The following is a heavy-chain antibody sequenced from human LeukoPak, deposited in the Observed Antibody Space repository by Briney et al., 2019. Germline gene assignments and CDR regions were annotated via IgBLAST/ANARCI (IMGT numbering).Heavy chain of an antibody. Sequence: GGSLRLSCVASGSGFSDQYMDWVRQAPGKGLEWVGRIGNKANSYTTEYAASVKGRFTISRDDSRNSLYLQTNSLKTDDTALYYCTRGYSGAHVYAFDIWGQGTMVTVSS. D-gene: IGHD5-12*01. CDR1: GSGFSDQY. J-gene: IGHJ3*02. CDR3: TRGYSGAHVYAFDI. V-gene: IGHV3-72*01. CDR2: IGNKANSYTT.